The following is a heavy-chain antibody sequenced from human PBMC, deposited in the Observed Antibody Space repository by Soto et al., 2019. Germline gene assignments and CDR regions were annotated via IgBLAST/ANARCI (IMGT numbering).Heavy chain of an antibody. Sequence: PGGSLRLSCAASGFIFSSYVMHWVRQSPGKGLEWVAVIWYDGSNKYYADSVKGRFTISRDNSKNTLFLQMNSLRAEDTAVYYCARGTGTTHYYGMDVWGQGTTVTVSS. D-gene: IGHD1-7*01. CDR1: GFIFSSYV. V-gene: IGHV3-33*01. CDR2: IWYDGSNK. J-gene: IGHJ6*02. CDR3: ARGTGTTHYYGMDV.